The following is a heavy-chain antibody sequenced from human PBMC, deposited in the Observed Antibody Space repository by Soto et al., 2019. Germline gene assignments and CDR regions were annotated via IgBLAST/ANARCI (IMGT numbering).Heavy chain of an antibody. CDR1: GCSISSSSYY. Sequence: SETLSLTCTVSGCSISSSSYYWGWIRQPPGKGLEWIGSIYYSGSTYYNPSLKSRVTISVDTSKNQFSLKLSSVTAADTAVYYCARTIFRYYFDYWGQGTLVTVSS. D-gene: IGHD3-9*01. J-gene: IGHJ4*02. V-gene: IGHV4-39*01. CDR3: ARTIFRYYFDY. CDR2: IYYSGST.